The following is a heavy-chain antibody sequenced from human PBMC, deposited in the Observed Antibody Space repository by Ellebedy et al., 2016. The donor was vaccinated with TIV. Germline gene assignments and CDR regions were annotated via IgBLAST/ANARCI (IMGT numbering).Heavy chain of an antibody. J-gene: IGHJ4*02. V-gene: IGHV3-15*01. CDR3: TTDLVYDPDY. CDR2: IKSKSDGGTI. Sequence: GGSLKISCAASGLTFSNTWMTWVRQAPGKGLEWVGRIKSKSDGGTIDYAAPMKGRFTISRDESKNTLYLQMNSLKTEDTAVYYCTTDLVYDPDYWGQGTLVTVSS. D-gene: IGHD1-14*01. CDR1: GLTFSNTW.